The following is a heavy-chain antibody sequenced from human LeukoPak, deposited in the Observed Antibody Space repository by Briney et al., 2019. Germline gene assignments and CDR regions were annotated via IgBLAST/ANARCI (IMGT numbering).Heavy chain of an antibody. V-gene: IGHV3-23*01. CDR1: GFTFSSYA. CDR2: ISGSGGST. D-gene: IGHD3-22*01. Sequence: PGGSLRLSCAASGFTFSSYAMSWVRQAPGKGLEWVSAISGSGGSTYYADSVKGRFTISRDNAKNSLYLQMNSLRAEDTAVYYCARVGYDSSGYYLEQNDYWGQGTLVTVSS. CDR3: ARVGYDSSGYYLEQNDY. J-gene: IGHJ4*02.